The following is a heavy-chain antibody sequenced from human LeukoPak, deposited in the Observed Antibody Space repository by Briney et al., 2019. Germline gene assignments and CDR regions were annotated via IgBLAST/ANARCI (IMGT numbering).Heavy chain of an antibody. V-gene: IGHV3-48*04. CDR2: ISSSSSTI. CDR1: GFTFSSYS. CDR3: ARDLGMVDY. D-gene: IGHD3-16*01. J-gene: IGHJ4*02. Sequence: GGSLRLSCAASGFTFSSYSMNWVRQAPGKGLEWVSYISSSSSTIYYADSVKGRFTISRDNAKNSLYLQMNSLRAEDTAVYYCARDLGMVDYWGQGTLVTVSS.